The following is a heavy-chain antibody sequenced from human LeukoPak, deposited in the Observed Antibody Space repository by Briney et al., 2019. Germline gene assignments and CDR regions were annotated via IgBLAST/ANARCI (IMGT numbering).Heavy chain of an antibody. Sequence: SKTLSLTCTVSGGSISSGGYYWSWIRQHPGKGLEWIGYIYYSGSTYYNPSLKSRVTISVDTSKNQFSLKLSSVTAADTAVYYCAREVAYDSSGYYFDYWGQGTLVTVSS. D-gene: IGHD3-22*01. CDR2: IYYSGST. V-gene: IGHV4-31*03. CDR3: AREVAYDSSGYYFDY. J-gene: IGHJ4*02. CDR1: GGSISSGGYY.